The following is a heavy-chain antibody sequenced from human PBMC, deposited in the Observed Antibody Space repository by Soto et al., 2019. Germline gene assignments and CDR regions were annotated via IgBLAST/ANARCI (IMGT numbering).Heavy chain of an antibody. CDR1: GFTFSSYG. CDR2: IWYDGSNK. J-gene: IGHJ6*02. CDR3: AREFSSGLNLYGMDV. V-gene: IGHV3-33*01. D-gene: IGHD6-19*01. Sequence: QVQLVESGGGVVQPGRSLRLSCAASGFTFSSYGMHWVRQAPGKGLEWVAVIWYDGSNKYYADSVNGRFTISRDNSKNTLYLQLDSRRAEDTAVYSCAREFSSGLNLYGMDVWGQGTTGSVSS.